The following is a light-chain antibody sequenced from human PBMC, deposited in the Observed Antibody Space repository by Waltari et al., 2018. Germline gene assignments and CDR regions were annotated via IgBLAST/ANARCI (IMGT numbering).Light chain of an antibody. CDR3: QQYHSSPS. Sequence: DIVMTQSPDSLAVSLGERATINCKSSQSVLYTSNHKNYLAWYQQKPGQPPKLLIYWASTRGSGVPDRFSGSGSVTDFTLTISSLQAEDVAVYHCQQYHSSPSFGQGTRLEIK. CDR1: QSVLYTSNHKNY. J-gene: IGKJ5*01. CDR2: WAS. V-gene: IGKV4-1*01.